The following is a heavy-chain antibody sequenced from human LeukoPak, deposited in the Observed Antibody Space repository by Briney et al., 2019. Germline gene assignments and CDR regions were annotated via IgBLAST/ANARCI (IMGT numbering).Heavy chain of an antibody. Sequence: PGGSLRLSCAASGFTFSSYSMTWVRRAPGKGLEWVSSISSSSTNILYAGSEKGRFTISRDNAKDSLYLQMNSLRAEDTAVYYCARERAAAGAIYFDYWGQGTLVTVSS. CDR2: ISSSSTNI. CDR3: ARERAAAGAIYFDY. D-gene: IGHD6-13*01. V-gene: IGHV3-21*01. CDR1: GFTFSSYS. J-gene: IGHJ4*02.